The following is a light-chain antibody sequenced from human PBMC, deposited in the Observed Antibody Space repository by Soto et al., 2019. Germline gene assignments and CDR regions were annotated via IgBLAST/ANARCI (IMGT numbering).Light chain of an antibody. CDR3: AAWDDNLNGLV. V-gene: IGLV1-44*01. Sequence: QSILTQPPSASGAPGQTVTVSCSGSTSNVRGNTVHWYQHVPGAAPKLLIYANNQGPSGVPVRFSGPKSVTSASLAISGLQSEDEAEYSCAAWDDNLNGLVFGSGTKLTVL. J-gene: IGLJ1*01. CDR2: ANN. CDR1: TSNVRGNT.